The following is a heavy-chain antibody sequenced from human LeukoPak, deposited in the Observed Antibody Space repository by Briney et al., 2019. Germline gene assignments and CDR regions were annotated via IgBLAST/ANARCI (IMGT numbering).Heavy chain of an antibody. D-gene: IGHD2-8*01. CDR1: GYTFTSYG. CDR3: ARAYAGFDY. Sequence: ASVRVSCKASGYTFTSYGISWVRQAPGQGLEWMGWISAYNSNTKYTQKLQGRVTMTTDTSTSTAYMELRSLRSDDTAVYYCARAYAGFDYWGQGTLVTVSS. V-gene: IGHV1-18*04. J-gene: IGHJ4*02. CDR2: ISAYNSNT.